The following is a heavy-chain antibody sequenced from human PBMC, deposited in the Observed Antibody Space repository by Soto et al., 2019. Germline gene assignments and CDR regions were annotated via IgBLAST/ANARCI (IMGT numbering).Heavy chain of an antibody. V-gene: IGHV4-39*01. CDR2: IYYSGST. Sequence: QLQLQESGPGLVKPSETLSLTCTVSGGSISSSSYYWGWIRQPPGKGLEWIGSIYYSGSTYYNPSLKSRVTISVDTSKNQFSLKLSSVTAADTAVYYCARSSGRDYYYGMDVWGQGTTVTVSS. CDR3: ARSSGRDYYYGMDV. J-gene: IGHJ6*02. D-gene: IGHD2-15*01. CDR1: GGSISSSSYY.